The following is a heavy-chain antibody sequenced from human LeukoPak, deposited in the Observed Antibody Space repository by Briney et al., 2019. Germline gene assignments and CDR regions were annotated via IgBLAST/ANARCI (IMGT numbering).Heavy chain of an antibody. J-gene: IGHJ4*02. CDR3: ARGLFYDSSGYYPGGVYYFDY. CDR1: GYTFTSYD. Sequence: GASVKVSCKASGYTFTSYDINWVLQATGQGLEWMGWMNPNSGNTGYAQKFQGRVTMTRNTSISTAYMELSSLRSEDTAVYYCARGLFYDSSGYYPGGVYYFDYWGQGTLVTVSS. CDR2: MNPNSGNT. V-gene: IGHV1-8*01. D-gene: IGHD3-22*01.